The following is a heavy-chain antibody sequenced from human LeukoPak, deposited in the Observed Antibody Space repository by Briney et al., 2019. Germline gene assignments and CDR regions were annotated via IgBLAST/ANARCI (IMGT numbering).Heavy chain of an antibody. CDR2: IYTSGST. D-gene: IGHD1-26*01. V-gene: IGHV4-61*02. J-gene: IGHJ6*03. CDR3: ARGMTEKAWDYYYYMDV. CDR1: GGSISSGSYY. Sequence: SETLSLTCTVSGGSISSGSYYWSWIRQPAGKGLEWIGRIYTSGSTNYNPSLKSRVTISVDTSKNQFSLKLSSVTAADTAVYYCARGMTEKAWDYYYYMDVWGKGTTVTISS.